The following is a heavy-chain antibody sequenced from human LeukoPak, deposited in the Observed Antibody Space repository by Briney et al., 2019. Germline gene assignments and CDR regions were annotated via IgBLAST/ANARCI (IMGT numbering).Heavy chain of an antibody. Sequence: SETLSLTCTVSGASISGYFWSWIRQPPGKGLEWIGYISSSGNTNYNPSLKSRVTISVDTSKNRFSLKLSSVTAADTAVYYCARDRPGSYWYFDLWGRGTLVTVSS. CDR3: ARDRPGSYWYFDL. J-gene: IGHJ2*01. CDR1: GASISGYF. D-gene: IGHD3-10*01. V-gene: IGHV4-59*01. CDR2: ISSSGNT.